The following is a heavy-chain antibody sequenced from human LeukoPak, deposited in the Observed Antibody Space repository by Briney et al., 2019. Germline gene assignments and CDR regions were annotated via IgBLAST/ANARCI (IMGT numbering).Heavy chain of an antibody. J-gene: IGHJ3*02. V-gene: IGHV3-13*01. CDR3: ARRGNSRGYYDAFDI. Sequence: GGSLRLSCTASGFTFSSYNMHWVRQPTGKGLEWVSAVGTAGDTYYPGSVKGRFTISRENAKNSLYLQMNSLRAGDTAVYYCARRGNSRGYYDAFDIWGQGTMVTVSS. CDR1: GFTFSSYN. CDR2: VGTAGDT. D-gene: IGHD3-22*01.